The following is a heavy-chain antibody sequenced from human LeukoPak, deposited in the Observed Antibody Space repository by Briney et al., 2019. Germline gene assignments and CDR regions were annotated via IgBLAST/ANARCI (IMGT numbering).Heavy chain of an antibody. J-gene: IGHJ4*02. Sequence: SETLSLTCTVSGGSISSSSYYWGWIRQPPGKGLEWIGTIYYTGNTYYNPSLKSRVTISVDTSKSQFSLKLSSVTAAGTAVYYCARLLTVAGRIDYWGQGTLVTVSS. CDR3: ARLLTVAGRIDY. CDR1: GGSISSSSYY. V-gene: IGHV4-39*01. CDR2: IYYTGNT. D-gene: IGHD6-19*01.